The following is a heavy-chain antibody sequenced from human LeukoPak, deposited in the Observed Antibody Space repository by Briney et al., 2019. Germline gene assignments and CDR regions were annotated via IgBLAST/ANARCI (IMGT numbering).Heavy chain of an antibody. D-gene: IGHD3-22*01. CDR1: GFTFSSYG. CDR3: AKELRSSGYYSYFDY. J-gene: IGHJ4*02. Sequence: PGRSLRLSCAASGFTFSSYGMHWVRQAPGKGLEWVAVISYDGSNKYYADSVKGRFTISRDNSKNTLYLQMNSLRAEDTAVYYCAKELRSSGYYSYFDYWGQGTLVTVSS. CDR2: ISYDGSNK. V-gene: IGHV3-30*18.